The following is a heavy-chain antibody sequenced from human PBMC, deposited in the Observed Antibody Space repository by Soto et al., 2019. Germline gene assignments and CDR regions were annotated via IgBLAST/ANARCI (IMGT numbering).Heavy chain of an antibody. D-gene: IGHD4-17*01. CDR2: IDTGTRHV. CDR3: ARRTVTTYHYFDY. V-gene: IGHV3-21*01. Sequence: EVQVVESGGGLVKPGGSLRLSCAASGFTFSSSDMNWVRQAPGKGLEWVSSIDTGTRHVYYADSVRGRFTISRDDAKNSLYLQMNSLRVEDTDLYYCARRTVTTYHYFDYWGQGTLVTVSS. J-gene: IGHJ4*02. CDR1: GFTFSSSD.